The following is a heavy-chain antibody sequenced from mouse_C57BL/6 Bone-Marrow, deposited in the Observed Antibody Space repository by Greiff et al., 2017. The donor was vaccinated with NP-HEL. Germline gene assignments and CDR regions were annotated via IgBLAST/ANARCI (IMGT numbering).Heavy chain of an antibody. CDR1: GYSITSGYY. D-gene: IGHD2-5*01. CDR2: ISYDGSN. J-gene: IGHJ2*01. V-gene: IGHV3-6*01. CDR3: ARGYYSNPDY. Sequence: EVQLQESGPGLVKPSQSLSLTCSVTGYSITSGYYWNWIRQFPGNKLEWMGYISYDGSNNYNPSLKNRISITRDTSKNQFFLKLNSVTTEDTATYYCARGYYSNPDYWGQGTTLTVSS.